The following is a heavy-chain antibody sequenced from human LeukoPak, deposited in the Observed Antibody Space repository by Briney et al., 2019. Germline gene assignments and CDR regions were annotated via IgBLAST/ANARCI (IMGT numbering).Heavy chain of an antibody. Sequence: GGSLRLSCAAYGFTFDDYAMHWVRQAPGKGLEWVSGISWNSGSIGYADSVKGRFTISRDNAKNSLYLQMNSLRAEDMALYYCAKDIYHYYDSSGYYDYWGQGTLVTVSS. CDR1: GFTFDDYA. CDR2: ISWNSGSI. CDR3: AKDIYHYYDSSGYYDY. D-gene: IGHD3-22*01. J-gene: IGHJ4*02. V-gene: IGHV3-9*03.